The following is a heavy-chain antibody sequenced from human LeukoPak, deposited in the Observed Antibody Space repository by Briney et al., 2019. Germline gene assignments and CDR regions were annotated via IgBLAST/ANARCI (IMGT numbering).Heavy chain of an antibody. Sequence: ASVKVSCKASGYTFTGYYMHWVRQAPGQGLEWMGWINPNSGGTNYAQKFQGWVTMTRDTSISTAYMELSRLRSDDTAVYYCARDIVVVPAAQNWFDPWGQGTLVTVSS. J-gene: IGHJ5*02. CDR3: ARDIVVVPAAQNWFDP. CDR1: GYTFTGYY. CDR2: INPNSGGT. D-gene: IGHD2-2*01. V-gene: IGHV1-2*04.